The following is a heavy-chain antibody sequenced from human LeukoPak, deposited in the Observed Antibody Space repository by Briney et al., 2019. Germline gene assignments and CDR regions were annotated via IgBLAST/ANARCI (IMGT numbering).Heavy chain of an antibody. CDR2: IIPIFGTA. CDR3: AGSMLPNYYFDY. Sequence: SMKVSCKASGGTFSSYAISWVRQAPGQGLEWMGGIIPIFGTANYAQKFQGRVTITTDESTSTAYMELSSLRSEDTAVYYCAGSMLPNYYFDYWGQGTLVTVSS. J-gene: IGHJ4*02. CDR1: GGTFSSYA. D-gene: IGHD2-8*01. V-gene: IGHV1-69*05.